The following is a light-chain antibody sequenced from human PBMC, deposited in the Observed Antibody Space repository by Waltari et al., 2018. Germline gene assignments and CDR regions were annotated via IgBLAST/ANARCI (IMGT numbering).Light chain of an antibody. CDR3: QQYYSYPPSWT. Sequence: AIRMTHSPSSLSASTGARVTITCLAGQGISSYLSWDQQKPGKAPKLLIYASTNLQSGVPSRFSGSGSGTDFTITISCLQSEDFATYYCQQYYSYPPSWTFGQGTKVEIK. CDR1: QGISSY. J-gene: IGKJ1*01. CDR2: AST. V-gene: IGKV1-8*01.